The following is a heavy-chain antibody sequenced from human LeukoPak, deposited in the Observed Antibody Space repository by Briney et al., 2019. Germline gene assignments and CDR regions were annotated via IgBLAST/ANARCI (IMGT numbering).Heavy chain of an antibody. CDR1: GFTFSSYG. J-gene: IGHJ6*03. CDR3: AREGGYCSGGSCYYYYMDV. D-gene: IGHD2-15*01. V-gene: IGHV3-30*02. Sequence: GGSLRLSCAASGFTFSSYGMHWVRQTPGKGLEWVAFIRYDGSNKYYADSVKGRFTISRDNSKNTLYLQMNSLRAEDTAVYYCAREGGYCSGGSCYYYYMDVWGKGTTVTISS. CDR2: IRYDGSNK.